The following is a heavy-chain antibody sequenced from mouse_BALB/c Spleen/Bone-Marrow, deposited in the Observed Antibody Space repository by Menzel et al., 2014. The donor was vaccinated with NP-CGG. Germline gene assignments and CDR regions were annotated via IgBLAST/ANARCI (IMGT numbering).Heavy chain of an antibody. CDR2: IDPANGNT. D-gene: IGHD2-4*01. CDR1: GFNIKDTY. Sequence: VQLQQSGAELVKPGASVKLSCTASGFNIKDTYMHWVKPGPEQGLEWIGRIDPANGNTKYDPKFQGKATITTDTSTNTAYLQLSSLTSEDTAVYYCATMITDWYFDVWGAGTTVTVSS. V-gene: IGHV14-3*02. CDR3: ATMITDWYFDV. J-gene: IGHJ1*01.